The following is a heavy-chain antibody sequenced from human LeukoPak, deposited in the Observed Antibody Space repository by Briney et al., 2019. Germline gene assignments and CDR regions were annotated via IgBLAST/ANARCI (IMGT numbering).Heavy chain of an antibody. CDR3: ARADYDFVWGSYRLPDP. D-gene: IGHD3-16*02. J-gene: IGHJ5*02. V-gene: IGHV1-8*01. Sequence: GSSVKVSCKTSGATFSDYALNWVRQAPGQGLEWMGWVNPDSGNTGYAQKFQGRVTMTRNTSISTAYMELSSLRSEDTAMYYCARADYDFVWGSYRLPDPWGQGTLVTVSS. CDR2: VNPDSGNT. CDR1: GATFSDYA.